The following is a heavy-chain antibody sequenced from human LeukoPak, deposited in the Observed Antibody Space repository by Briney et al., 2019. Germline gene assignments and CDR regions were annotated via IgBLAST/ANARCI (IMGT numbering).Heavy chain of an antibody. Sequence: SETLSLTCTVSGGSISTTSYYWGWFRQPPGKGLEWIGNIYYSGGTYYNPSLKSRATISVDTSKNQFSLKLTSVTAADTAVYYCARDSSSGSYWDFWGQGTLVTVSS. CDR1: GGSISTTSYY. J-gene: IGHJ4*02. CDR3: ARDSSSGSYWDF. V-gene: IGHV4-39*07. D-gene: IGHD1-26*01. CDR2: IYYSGGT.